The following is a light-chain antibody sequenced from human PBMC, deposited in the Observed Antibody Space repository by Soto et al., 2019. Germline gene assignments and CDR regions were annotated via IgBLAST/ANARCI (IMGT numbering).Light chain of an antibody. CDR3: CSYAGTYPYV. J-gene: IGLJ1*01. V-gene: IGLV2-11*01. CDR1: SSDVGGYNY. Sequence: QSALTQPGSVSGSPGQSVTISCTGTSSDVGGYNYVSWYQQHPGRAPKVMIYDVSKRPSGVPDRFSGSKSGNTASLTISGLQADDEADYYCCSYAGTYPYVFGTGTKVTVL. CDR2: DVS.